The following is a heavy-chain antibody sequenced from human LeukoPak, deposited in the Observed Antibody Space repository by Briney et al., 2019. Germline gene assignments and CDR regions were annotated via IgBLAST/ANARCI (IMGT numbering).Heavy chain of an antibody. CDR3: ARVGITIFGVVHYYYYGMDV. V-gene: IGHV1-18*01. Sequence: ASVKVSCKASGYTFTSYGISWVRQAPRQGLEWMGWISAYNGNTNYAQKLQGRVTMTTDTSTSTAYMELRSLRSDDTAVYYCARVGITIFGVVHYYYYGMDVWGQGTTVTVSS. CDR1: GYTFTSYG. D-gene: IGHD3-3*01. CDR2: ISAYNGNT. J-gene: IGHJ6*02.